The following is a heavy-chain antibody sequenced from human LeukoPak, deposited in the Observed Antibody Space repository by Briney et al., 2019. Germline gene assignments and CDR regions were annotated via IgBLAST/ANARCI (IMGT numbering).Heavy chain of an antibody. D-gene: IGHD1-26*01. CDR2: ISSSSSYI. J-gene: IGHJ3*02. CDR3: ARATTYRDAFDI. Sequence: GGSLRLSCAASGFTFSSYAMSWVRQAPGKGLEWVSSISSSSSYIYYADSVKGRFTISRDNAKNSLYLQMNSLRAEDTAVYYCARATTYRDAFDIWGQGTMVTVSS. V-gene: IGHV3-21*01. CDR1: GFTFSSYA.